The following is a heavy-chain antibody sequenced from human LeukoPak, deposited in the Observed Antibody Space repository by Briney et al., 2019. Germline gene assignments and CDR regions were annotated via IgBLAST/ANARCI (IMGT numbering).Heavy chain of an antibody. CDR3: ARVIRGGDYNDY. V-gene: IGHV3-23*01. D-gene: IGHD3-16*01. CDR1: GFTFSSYA. CDR2: ISGSGGST. Sequence: GGSLRLSCAASGFTFSSYAMSWVRQAPGKGLEWVSAISGSGGSTYYADSVKGRFTISRDNSKNTLYLQMNSLRAEDTAVYYCARVIRGGDYNDYWGQGTLVTVSS. J-gene: IGHJ4*02.